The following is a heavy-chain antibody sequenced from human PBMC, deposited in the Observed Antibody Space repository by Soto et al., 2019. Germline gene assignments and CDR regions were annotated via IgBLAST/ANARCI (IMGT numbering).Heavy chain of an antibody. CDR3: ARDSPGHYGGNSAFDP. Sequence: QVQLQESGPGLVKPSQTLSLTCTVSGGSISSGDYYWSWIRQPPGKGLEWIGYIYYSGSTYYNPSLKSRVTISVDTSKNQFSLKLSSVTAADTAMYYCARDSPGHYGGNSAFDPWGQGTLVTVSS. CDR1: GGSISSGDYY. V-gene: IGHV4-30-4*01. D-gene: IGHD4-17*01. CDR2: IYYSGST. J-gene: IGHJ5*02.